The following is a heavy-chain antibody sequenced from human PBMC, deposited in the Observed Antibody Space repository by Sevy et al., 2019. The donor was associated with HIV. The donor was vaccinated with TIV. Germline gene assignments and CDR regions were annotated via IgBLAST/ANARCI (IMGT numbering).Heavy chain of an antibody. Sequence: GGSLRLSCAASGFTVSSNYMSWVRQAPGKGLEWVSVIYSGGSTYYADSVKGRFTISRDNSKNTLYLQMNSLRAEDTAVHYCARDQRATPQRGYYYYGMDVWGQGTTVTVSS. J-gene: IGHJ6*02. CDR1: GFTVSSNY. D-gene: IGHD5-12*01. CDR3: ARDQRATPQRGYYYYGMDV. CDR2: IYSGGST. V-gene: IGHV3-53*01.